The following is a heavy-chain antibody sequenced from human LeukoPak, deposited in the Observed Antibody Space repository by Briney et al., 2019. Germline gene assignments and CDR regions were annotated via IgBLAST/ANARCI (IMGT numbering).Heavy chain of an antibody. D-gene: IGHD2/OR15-2a*01. CDR1: AYSFKSYG. J-gene: IGHJ6*03. CDR3: ARVQAAAPGTFYRHYYMDV. V-gene: IGHV1-18*01. CDR2: VSPYNGDT. Sequence: AGVKVSCNASAYSFKSYGFSRVRQAPGQGLEWMGWVSPYNGDTKYAQKFQGRVSMTTDKSTSTAYMELKSLRSDDTAVYFCARVQAAAPGTFYRHYYMDVWGKGTTVIVSS.